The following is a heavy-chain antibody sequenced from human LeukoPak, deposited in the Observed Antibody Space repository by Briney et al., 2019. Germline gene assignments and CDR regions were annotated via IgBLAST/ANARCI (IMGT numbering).Heavy chain of an antibody. CDR1: GFTFSNYA. V-gene: IGHV3-30*18. CDR2: ISYDGSTQ. CDR3: AKGRMMATIMISFDY. Sequence: GGSLRLSCAASGFTFSNYAMSWVRQAPGKGLEWVAVISYDGSTQYYADSVKGRFTISRDNSNNTLSLQMNSLKAEDTAVYYCAKGRMMATIMISFDYWGRGTLVTVSS. D-gene: IGHD5-24*01. J-gene: IGHJ4*02.